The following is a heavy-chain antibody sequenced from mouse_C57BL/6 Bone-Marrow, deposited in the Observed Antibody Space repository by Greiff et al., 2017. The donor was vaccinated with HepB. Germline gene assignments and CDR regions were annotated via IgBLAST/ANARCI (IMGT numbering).Heavy chain of an antibody. Sequence: QVQLQQSGAELVRPGTSVKVSCKASGYAFTNYLIEWVKQRPGQGLEWIGVINPGSGGTNYNEKFKGKATLTADKSSSTAYMQLSSLTSEDSAVYFCARRGAYDYDGFAYWGQGTLVTVSA. CDR2: INPGSGGT. V-gene: IGHV1-54*01. D-gene: IGHD2-4*01. CDR3: ARRGAYDYDGFAY. J-gene: IGHJ3*01. CDR1: GYAFTNYL.